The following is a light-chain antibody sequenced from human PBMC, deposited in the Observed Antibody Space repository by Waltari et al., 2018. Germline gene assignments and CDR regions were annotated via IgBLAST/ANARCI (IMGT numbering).Light chain of an antibody. J-gene: IGLJ3*02. V-gene: IGLV1-40*01. CDR2: GNN. CDR1: SSNIGAGFA. Sequence: QSVLTQPPSVSGAPGQRVTISCTGSSSNIGAGFAVHWYQQLPGTAPKLLIYGNNNRPSGVPHRFSGSKSGTSASLAITGLQAEDEADYYCQSYGSDWVFGGGTKLTVL. CDR3: QSYGSDWV.